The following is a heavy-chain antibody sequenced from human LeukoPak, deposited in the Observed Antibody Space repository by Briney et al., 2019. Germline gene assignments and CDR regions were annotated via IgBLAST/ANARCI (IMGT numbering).Heavy chain of an antibody. CDR3: ARGPHCSSTSCYRTDPFDY. J-gene: IGHJ4*02. Sequence: GASVKVPCKASGYTFTGYYMHWVRQAPGQGLEWMGWINPNSGSTNYAQKFQGRVTMTRDTSISTAYMELSRLRSDDTAVYYCARGPHCSSTSCYRTDPFDYWGQGTLVAVSS. V-gene: IGHV1-2*02. CDR2: INPNSGST. CDR1: GYTFTGYY. D-gene: IGHD2-2*01.